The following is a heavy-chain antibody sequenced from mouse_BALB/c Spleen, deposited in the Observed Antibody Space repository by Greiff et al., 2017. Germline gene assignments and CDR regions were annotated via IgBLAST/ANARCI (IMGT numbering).Heavy chain of an antibody. D-gene: IGHD2-14*01. V-gene: IGHV1S137*01. CDR3: ARGYDPAWFAY. J-gene: IGHJ3*01. CDR1: GYTFTDYA. Sequence: VKLMESGAELVRPGVSVKISCKGSGYTFTDYAMHWVKQSHAKSLEWIGVISTYYGDASYNQKFKGKATMTVDKSSSTAYMELARLTSEDSAIYYCARGYDPAWFAYWGQGTLVTVSA. CDR2: ISTYYGDA.